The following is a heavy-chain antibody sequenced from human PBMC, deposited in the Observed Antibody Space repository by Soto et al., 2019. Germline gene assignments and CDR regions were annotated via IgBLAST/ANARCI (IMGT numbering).Heavy chain of an antibody. CDR1: GYTLTELS. Sequence: ASVKVSCKVSGYTLTELSMHWVRQAPGKGLEWMGGFDPEDGETIYAQKFQGRVTMTEDTSTDTAYMELSSLRSEDTAVYYCATWSYYYDSSGYYYFGYWGQGTLVTVSS. J-gene: IGHJ4*02. CDR3: ATWSYYYDSSGYYYFGY. V-gene: IGHV1-24*01. CDR2: FDPEDGET. D-gene: IGHD3-22*01.